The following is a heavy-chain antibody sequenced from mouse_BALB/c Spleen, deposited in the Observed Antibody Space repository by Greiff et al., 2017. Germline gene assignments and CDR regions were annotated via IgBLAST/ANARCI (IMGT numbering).Heavy chain of an antibody. Sequence: QVQLQQSGAELAKPGASVKMSCKASGYTFTSYWMHWVKQRPGQGLEWIGYINPSTGYTEYNQKFKDKATLTADKSSSTAYMQLSSLTSEDSAVYYCARGEGIRRASAMDYWGQGTSVTVSS. V-gene: IGHV1-7*01. CDR1: GYTFTSYW. J-gene: IGHJ4*01. CDR2: INPSTGYT. CDR3: ARGEGIRRASAMDY. D-gene: IGHD2-12*01.